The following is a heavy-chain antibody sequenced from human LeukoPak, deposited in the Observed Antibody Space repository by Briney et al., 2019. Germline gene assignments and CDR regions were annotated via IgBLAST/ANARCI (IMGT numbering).Heavy chain of an antibody. Sequence: GGSLRLSCAASGFTFSNAWMNWVRQGPGEGLEWVGRIKSKTDGGTIDYGAPVKGRFTISRDDSKNTLFLQMNSLKTEDTAMYHCTTGVRDSSGYYNFDYWGQGTLVTVSS. D-gene: IGHD3-22*01. CDR2: IKSKTDGGTI. CDR3: TTGVRDSSGYYNFDY. CDR1: GFTFSNAW. J-gene: IGHJ4*02. V-gene: IGHV3-15*01.